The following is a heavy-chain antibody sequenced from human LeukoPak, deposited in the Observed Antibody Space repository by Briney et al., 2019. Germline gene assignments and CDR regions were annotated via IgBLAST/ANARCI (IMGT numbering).Heavy chain of an antibody. V-gene: IGHV4-30-4*08. CDR3: GRGPYGDYVRHYYYGMDV. CDR1: GGSISSGGYY. CDR2: IYYSGST. J-gene: IGHJ6*02. Sequence: SQTLSLTCTVSGGSISSGGYYWSWIRQPPGKGLEWIGYIYYSGSTYYNPSLKSRVTTSVDTSKNQFSLKLSSVAAADTVLYYCGRGPYGDYVRHYYYGMDVWGQGTTVTVSS. D-gene: IGHD4-17*01.